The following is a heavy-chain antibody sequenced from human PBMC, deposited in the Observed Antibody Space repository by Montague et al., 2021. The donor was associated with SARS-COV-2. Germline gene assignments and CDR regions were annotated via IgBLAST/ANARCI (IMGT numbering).Heavy chain of an antibody. CDR2: MYDRGST. V-gene: IGHV4-4*07. D-gene: IGHD3-22*01. J-gene: IGHJ6*02. CDR1: GVAINNFH. CDR3: ARVMSSGDGMGV. Sequence: SETLSLTCTVSGVAINNFHWSWIRQLAGKGLEWIGRMYDRGSTDYSPSLKSRVTMSVDTSKNRLSLRLKSVTAADTAVYYCARVMSSGDGMGVWGQGTTVTVSS.